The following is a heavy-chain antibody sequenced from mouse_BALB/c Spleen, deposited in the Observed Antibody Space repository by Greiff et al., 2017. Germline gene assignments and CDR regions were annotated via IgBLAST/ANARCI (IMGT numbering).Heavy chain of an antibody. CDR1: GYTFTSYY. CDR3: ARWGTTVVPLDY. D-gene: IGHD1-1*01. CDR2: IYPGNVNT. J-gene: IGHJ2*01. V-gene: IGHV1S56*01. Sequence: QVQLKESGPELVKPGASVRISCKASGYTFTSYYIHWVKQRPGQGLEWIGWIYPGNVNTKYNEKFKGKATLTADKSSSTAYMQLSSLTSEDSAVYFCARWGTTVVPLDYWGQGTTLTVSS.